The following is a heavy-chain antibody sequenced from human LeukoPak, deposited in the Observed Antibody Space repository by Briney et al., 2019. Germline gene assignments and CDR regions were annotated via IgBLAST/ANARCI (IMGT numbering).Heavy chain of an antibody. Sequence: GGSLRLSCAASGFTFSSYAMHWVRQAPGKGLEWVSYISGTSSLIYYADSVKGRFTISRDNAKNSLYLQMNSLRDEDTAVYYCVRDQFFSFDYWGQGTLVTVSS. CDR1: GFTFSSYA. CDR3: VRDQFFSFDY. V-gene: IGHV3-48*02. J-gene: IGHJ4*02. CDR2: ISGTSSLI. D-gene: IGHD3-3*01.